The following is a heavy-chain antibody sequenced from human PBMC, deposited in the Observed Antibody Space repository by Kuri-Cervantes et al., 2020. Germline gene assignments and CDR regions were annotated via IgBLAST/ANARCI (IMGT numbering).Heavy chain of an antibody. CDR2: ISWNSGSI. D-gene: IGHD1-26*01. J-gene: IGHJ4*02. V-gene: IGHV3-9*01. Sequence: SLKISCAASGFTFDDYAMHWVRQAPGKGLEWVSGISWNSGSIGYADSVKGRFTISRDNAKNSLYLQMNSLRAEDTAVYYCAGGGRGENYFDYWGQGTLVTVSS. CDR3: AGGGRGENYFDY. CDR1: GFTFDDYA.